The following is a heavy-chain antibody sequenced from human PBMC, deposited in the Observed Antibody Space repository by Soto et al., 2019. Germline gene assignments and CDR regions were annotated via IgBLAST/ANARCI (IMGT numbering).Heavy chain of an antibody. V-gene: IGHV3-23*01. D-gene: IGHD2-2*01. Sequence: GESLKISCAASGFTFSSYAMSWVRQAPGKGLEWVSAISGSGGSTYYADSVKGRFTISRDNSKNTLYLQMNSLRAEDTAVYYCAKWRGDPVVDRYYYGMDVWGQGTTVTVSS. CDR1: GFTFSSYA. CDR2: ISGSGGST. J-gene: IGHJ6*02. CDR3: AKWRGDPVVDRYYYGMDV.